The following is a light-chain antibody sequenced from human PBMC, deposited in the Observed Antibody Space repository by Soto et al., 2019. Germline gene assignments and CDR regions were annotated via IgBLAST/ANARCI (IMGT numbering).Light chain of an antibody. CDR2: EVS. Sequence: QSVLTQPASVSGSPGQSITISCTGTSSDVGGYNYVSWYQQHPGKAPKLMIYEVSNRPSGVSNRFSGSKSGNTASLTISGLQAEDEADYYCSSYTCSGPLLFGTATKVT. J-gene: IGLJ1*01. V-gene: IGLV2-14*01. CDR1: SSDVGGYNY. CDR3: SSYTCSGPLL.